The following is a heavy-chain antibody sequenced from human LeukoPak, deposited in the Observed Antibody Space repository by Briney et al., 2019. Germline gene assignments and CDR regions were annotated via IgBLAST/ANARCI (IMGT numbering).Heavy chain of an antibody. D-gene: IGHD5-18*01. CDR2: IYYSGST. Sequence: SETLSLTCTVSGCSISSYYWSWIRQPPGKGLEWIGYIYYSGSTNYKSSLKSRVTISVDTSKNQFSLKLSSVTAADTAVYYCARTTEGGYTSDYFYYYYMDVWGKGTTVTISS. V-gene: IGHV4-59*01. CDR1: GCSISSYY. CDR3: ARTTEGGYTSDYFYYYYMDV. J-gene: IGHJ6*03.